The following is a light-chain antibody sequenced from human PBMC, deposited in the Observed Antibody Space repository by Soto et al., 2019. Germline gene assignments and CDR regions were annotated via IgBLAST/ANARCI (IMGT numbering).Light chain of an antibody. CDR1: RSDVGGYNY. V-gene: IGLV2-11*01. CDR3: CSYAGSSTWV. CDR2: DVS. Sequence: QSALTQPRSVSGSPGQSVTISCTGTRSDVGGYNYVSWYQQHQGKPPKLIIYDVSKWPSGVPDRFSGSKSGYTASLTISGLQAEDEADYYCCSYAGSSTWVFGGGTKVTVL. J-gene: IGLJ3*02.